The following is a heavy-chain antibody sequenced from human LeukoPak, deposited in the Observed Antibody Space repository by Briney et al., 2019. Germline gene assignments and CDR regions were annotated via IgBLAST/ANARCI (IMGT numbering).Heavy chain of an antibody. Sequence: ASVKVSCKASGGTFSSYAISWVRQAPGQGLEWIGGIIPIFGTANYAQKFQGRVTITTDESTSTAYMELSSLRSEDTAVYYCARGRYYDFWSGYYTPLFDYWGQGTLVTVSS. V-gene: IGHV1-69*05. CDR3: ARGRYYDFWSGYYTPLFDY. D-gene: IGHD3-3*01. CDR2: IIPIFGTA. J-gene: IGHJ4*02. CDR1: GGTFSSYA.